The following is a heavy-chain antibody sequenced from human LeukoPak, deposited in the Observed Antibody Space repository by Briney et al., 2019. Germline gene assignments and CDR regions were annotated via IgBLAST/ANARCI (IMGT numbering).Heavy chain of an antibody. CDR2: IFYDGSKK. CDR3: TTDDNWNAGIDY. D-gene: IGHD1-1*01. J-gene: IGHJ4*02. V-gene: IGHV3-30*03. Sequence: GGSLRLSCAASGFTFSSYGMHWVRQAPGKGLEWVAVIFYDGSKKDYADSVKGRFTISRDNSKNTLYLQMNSLRAEDTAVYYCTTDDNWNAGIDYWGQGTLVTVSS. CDR1: GFTFSSYG.